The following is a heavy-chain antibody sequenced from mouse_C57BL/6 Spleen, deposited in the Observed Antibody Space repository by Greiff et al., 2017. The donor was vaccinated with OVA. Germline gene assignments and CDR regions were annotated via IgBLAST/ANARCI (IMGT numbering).Heavy chain of an antibody. Sequence: QVQLQQPGAELVKPGASVKLSCKASGYTFTSYWMHWVKQRPGQGLEWIGMIHPNSGSTNYNKKFKSKATLTVDKSSSTAYMQLSSLTSEDSAVYCGVRGGYCGSSYDWGQGTTLTVSS. CDR1: GYTFTSYW. CDR2: IHPNSGST. CDR3: VRGGYCGSSYD. J-gene: IGHJ2*01. V-gene: IGHV1-64*01. D-gene: IGHD1-1*01.